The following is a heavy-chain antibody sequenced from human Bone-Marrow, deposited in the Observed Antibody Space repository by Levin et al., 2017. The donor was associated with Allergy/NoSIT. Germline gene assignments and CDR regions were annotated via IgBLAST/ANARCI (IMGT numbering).Heavy chain of an antibody. V-gene: IGHV3-21*01. J-gene: IGHJ4*02. Sequence: GESLKISCAASGFSFSTYSMIWVRQAPGKGLEWVSAISSFSDYIYYADSVKGRFTISRDNAENSLYLQMNSLRVDDTAVYYCARRYYDITGYPFDHWGQGTLVTVSS. CDR3: ARRYYDITGYPFDH. CDR2: ISSFSDYI. CDR1: GFSFSTYS. D-gene: IGHD3-22*01.